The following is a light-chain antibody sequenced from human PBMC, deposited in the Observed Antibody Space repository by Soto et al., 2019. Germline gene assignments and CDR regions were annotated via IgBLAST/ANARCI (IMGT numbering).Light chain of an antibody. J-gene: IGLJ1*01. CDR3: CSYGGGNNFYV. CDR1: SSDIGTYDY. Sequence: QSALTQPPSASGSPGQSVTISCTGTSSDIGTYDYVSWYQHLPDKAPKLIIYEVSKRPSGVPDRLSGSKSGNTASLTVSGLQAEDEGDYYCCSYGGGNNFYVFGTGTKVTVL. CDR2: EVS. V-gene: IGLV2-8*01.